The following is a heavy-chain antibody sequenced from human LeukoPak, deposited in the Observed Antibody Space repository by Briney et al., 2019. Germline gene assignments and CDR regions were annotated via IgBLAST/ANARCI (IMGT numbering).Heavy chain of an antibody. CDR1: GYTFTDYY. D-gene: IGHD4-11*01. Sequence: GASVKVSCKVSGYTFTDYYMHWVQQAPGKGLEWMGLVDPEDGETIYAEKFQGRVTITADTSTDTAYMELSSLRSEDTAVYYCATVPTVTKNPPGYWGQGTLVTVSS. J-gene: IGHJ4*02. CDR3: ATVPTVTKNPPGY. V-gene: IGHV1-69-2*01. CDR2: VDPEDGET.